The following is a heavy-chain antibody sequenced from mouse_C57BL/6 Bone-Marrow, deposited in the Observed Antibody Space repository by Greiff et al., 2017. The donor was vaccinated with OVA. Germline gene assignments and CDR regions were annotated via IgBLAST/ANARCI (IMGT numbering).Heavy chain of an antibody. CDR3: AIKECAWFAY. CDR1: GYTFTSYW. Sequence: VQLQQPGAELVKPGASVKVSCKASGYTFTSYWMHWVKQRPGQGLEWIGRIHPSDSDTNYKHKVKGKATWTVDECSSTAYMQRSSQAAEGSAVYCWAIKECAWFAYWGQGTLVTVSA. CDR2: IHPSDSDT. D-gene: IGHD6-1*01. V-gene: IGHV1-74*01. J-gene: IGHJ3*01.